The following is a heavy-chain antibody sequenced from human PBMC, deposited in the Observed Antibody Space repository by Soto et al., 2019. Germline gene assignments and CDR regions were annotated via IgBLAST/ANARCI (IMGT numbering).Heavy chain of an antibody. J-gene: IGHJ1*01. CDR3: AKADGEQWLIPHLDN. CDR2: ISCCGGST. Sequence: PGGSLRLSCEASGFNFKKFAMGWVRQAPGEGLEWVSGISCCGGSTFYADSVKGRFSLARDDSKNTLSLQLNSLRVEDTAHYYCAKADGEQWLIPHLDNWGQGTKVTVYS. D-gene: IGHD6-19*01. V-gene: IGHV3-23*01. CDR1: GFNFKKFA.